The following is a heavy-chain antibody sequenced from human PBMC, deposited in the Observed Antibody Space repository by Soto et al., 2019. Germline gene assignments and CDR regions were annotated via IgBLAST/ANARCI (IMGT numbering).Heavy chain of an antibody. Sequence: VELVESGGGVVQPGGSLRLSCAASGFTFNTHGLHWVRQAPDKGLEWVAVIWYDGSQRYYADFVRGRFTISRDNSQNTLYLQMTSLRAEDTAVYYCARIDDYGDYVTDYWGQGALVTVSS. CDR3: ARIDDYGDYVTDY. V-gene: IGHV3-33*01. CDR2: IWYDGSQR. D-gene: IGHD4-17*01. CDR1: GFTFNTHG. J-gene: IGHJ4*02.